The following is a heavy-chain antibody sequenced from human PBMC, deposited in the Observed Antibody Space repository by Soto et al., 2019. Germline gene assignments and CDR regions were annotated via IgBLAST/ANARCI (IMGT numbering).Heavy chain of an antibody. V-gene: IGHV5-51*07. CDR3: ALTYSSSWYLRY. CDR2: IYPGDSDT. D-gene: IGHD6-13*01. CDR1: GYSFTSYW. Sequence: GESKNCSCNGCGYSFTSYWIGRVHQLPGKGLEWMGIIYPGDSDTRYSPSFQGQVTISADKSISTAYLQWSSLKASDTAMYYCALTYSSSWYLRYWGQGTLVTVSS. J-gene: IGHJ4*02.